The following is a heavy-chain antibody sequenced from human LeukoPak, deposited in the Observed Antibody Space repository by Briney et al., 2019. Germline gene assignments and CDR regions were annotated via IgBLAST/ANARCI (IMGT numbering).Heavy chain of an antibody. CDR2: INPNSGGT. CDR3: ARVRVVVMRRGYFDY. Sequence: ASVKVSCKASGYTFTGYHMHWVRQAPGQGLEWMGWINPNSGGTNYAQKFQGRVTMTRDTSISTAYMELSRLRSDDTAVYYCARVRVVVMRRGYFDYWGQGTLVTVSS. CDR1: GYTFTGYH. D-gene: IGHD3-22*01. J-gene: IGHJ4*02. V-gene: IGHV1-2*02.